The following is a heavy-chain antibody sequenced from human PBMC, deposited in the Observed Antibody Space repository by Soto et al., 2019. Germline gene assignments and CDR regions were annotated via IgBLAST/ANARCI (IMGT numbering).Heavy chain of an antibody. CDR1: GDTFTKYA. V-gene: IGHV1-69*06. CDR3: ASEPIYYNDGSGYYPLGY. Sequence: QLQLVQSGAEVKKPGSSVRVSCKASGDTFTKYAISWLRQAPGQGLEWMGGIVPVFGTLNHAQRFKGRVTITADKSTSTSYVELTSLTAEDTAVYYCASEPIYYNDGSGYYPLGYWGQGTLVTVSS. D-gene: IGHD3-22*01. CDR2: IVPVFGTL. J-gene: IGHJ4*02.